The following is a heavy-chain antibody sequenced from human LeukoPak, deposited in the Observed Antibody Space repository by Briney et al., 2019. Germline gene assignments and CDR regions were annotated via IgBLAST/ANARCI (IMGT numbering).Heavy chain of an antibody. J-gene: IGHJ4*02. V-gene: IGHV3-30*02. D-gene: IGHD6-13*01. CDR3: AKSPSSWKFDD. CDR1: GFTFSSCG. Sequence: GGSLRLSCAASGFTFSSCGMHWVRQAPGKGLEWVAFIRYHGSDKYYADSVKGRFTISRGNSENTLYLQMNSLRAEDTAVYYCAKSPSSWKFDDWGQGTLVTVSS. CDR2: IRYHGSDK.